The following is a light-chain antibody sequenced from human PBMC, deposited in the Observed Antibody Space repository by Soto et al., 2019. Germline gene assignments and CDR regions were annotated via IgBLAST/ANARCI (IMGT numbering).Light chain of an antibody. V-gene: IGKV3-20*01. CDR1: QSVSSSF. CDR3: HQHGNSPYT. Sequence: EIVLTQSPGTLSLSPGERATLSCRASQSVSSSFLAWYQQKPGQAPRLLIYGASSRATGIPDRFSGSGSGTAFSLTISRLEPEDFAEYYCHQHGNSPYTFGQGTKLEI. CDR2: GAS. J-gene: IGKJ2*01.